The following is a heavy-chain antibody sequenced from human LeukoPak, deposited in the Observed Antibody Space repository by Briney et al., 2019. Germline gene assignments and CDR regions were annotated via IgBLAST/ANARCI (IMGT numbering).Heavy chain of an antibody. Sequence: GGSLRLSCAVSGFTFSSYGMNWVRQAPGKGLEWVSYISTRGSLIYYADAVKGRFTISRDNAKNSLHLQMNSLRAEDTAVYYCVRENEVEMATIGLAYWGQGTLVTVSS. CDR3: VRENEVEMATIGLAY. CDR1: GFTFSSYG. D-gene: IGHD5-24*01. J-gene: IGHJ4*02. V-gene: IGHV3-48*01. CDR2: ISTRGSLI.